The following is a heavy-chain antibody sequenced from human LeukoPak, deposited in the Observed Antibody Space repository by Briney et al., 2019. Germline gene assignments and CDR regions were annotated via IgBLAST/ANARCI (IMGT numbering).Heavy chain of an antibody. Sequence: PSETLSLTCAVYGGSFSGYYWSWIRQPPGKGLEWIGEINHSGSTNYNPSLKSRVTISVDTSKNQFSLTLSSVTAADTAVYYCARTSDDAFDIWGQGTMVTVSS. V-gene: IGHV4-34*01. J-gene: IGHJ3*02. CDR1: GGSFSGYY. CDR2: INHSGST. CDR3: ARTSDDAFDI.